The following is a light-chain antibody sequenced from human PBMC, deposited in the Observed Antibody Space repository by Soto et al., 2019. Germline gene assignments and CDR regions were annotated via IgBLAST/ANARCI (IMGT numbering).Light chain of an antibody. V-gene: IGKV1-5*01. CDR2: DAS. CDR3: QHYNSFPYT. CDR1: QSISGR. J-gene: IGKJ2*01. Sequence: DIQMTQSPSTLSASVGDRVTITCRASQSISGRLARCQQKPGKAPKLLIYDASSLESGVPLRFSGSGSGTEFTLTISSLQPDDFATYYCQHYNSFPYTFGQGTKLEIK.